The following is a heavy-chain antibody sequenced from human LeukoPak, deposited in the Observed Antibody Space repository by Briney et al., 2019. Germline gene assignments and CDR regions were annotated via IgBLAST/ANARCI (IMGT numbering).Heavy chain of an antibody. CDR1: GYSFTSFY. CDR2: INPNNGGT. J-gene: IGHJ4*02. D-gene: IGHD5-12*01. Sequence: GASVKVSCKASGYSFTSFYVHWVRQAPGQGPEWMGWINPNNGGTKYARQFQGRITLTRDTSITTAYMDLTRLTSNGTAVYYCARVEARSSDDSGYPFWGQGTLVSVSS. V-gene: IGHV1-2*02. CDR3: ARVEARSSDDSGYPF.